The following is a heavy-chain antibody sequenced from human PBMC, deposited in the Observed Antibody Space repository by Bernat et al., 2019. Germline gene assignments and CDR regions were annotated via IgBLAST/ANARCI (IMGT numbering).Heavy chain of an antibody. V-gene: IGHV4-59*08. Sequence: QVQLQESGPGLVKPSETLSLTCTVSGGSISSYYWSWIRQPPGKGLDWIGCIYYSGSTNYNPSLKSRVTISVDTSKNQFSLKLSSVTAADTAVYYCARLNGVFDYWGQGTLVTVSS. D-gene: IGHD2-8*01. CDR1: GGSISSYY. CDR2: IYYSGST. CDR3: ARLNGVFDY. J-gene: IGHJ4*02.